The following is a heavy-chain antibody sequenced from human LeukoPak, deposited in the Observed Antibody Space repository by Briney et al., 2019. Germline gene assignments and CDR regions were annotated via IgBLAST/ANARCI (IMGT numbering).Heavy chain of an antibody. J-gene: IGHJ4*02. CDR3: ARGHGAYGDYGVDY. Sequence: PSETLSLTCAVYGGSFSGYYWSWIRQPPGKGLEWIGEINHSGSTNYNPSLKSRVTISVDTSKNQFSLKLSSVTAADTAVYYCARGHGAYGDYGVDYWGQGTLVTVSS. V-gene: IGHV4-34*01. CDR1: GGSFSGYY. D-gene: IGHD4-17*01. CDR2: INHSGST.